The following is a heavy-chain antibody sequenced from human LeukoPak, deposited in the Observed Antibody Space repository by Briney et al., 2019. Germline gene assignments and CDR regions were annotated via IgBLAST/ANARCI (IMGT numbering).Heavy chain of an antibody. CDR1: GLTFGNYA. CDR2: IFASGGDT. V-gene: IGHV3-23*01. Sequence: PGGSLRLSCAASGLTFGNYAMMWVRRAPGKGLEWVSAIFASGGDTRYADSVRGRFTISRDNSRNTLFLQMNSLTADDTAVYYCAKDPNGDYVGAFDFWGQGTMVTVSS. CDR3: AKDPNGDYVGAFDF. J-gene: IGHJ3*01. D-gene: IGHD4-17*01.